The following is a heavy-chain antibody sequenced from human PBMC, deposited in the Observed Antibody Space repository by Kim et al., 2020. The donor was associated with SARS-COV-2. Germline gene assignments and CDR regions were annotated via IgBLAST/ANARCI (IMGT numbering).Heavy chain of an antibody. CDR1: GFTFSTYE. CDR2: ITSSGSTI. V-gene: IGHV3-48*03. Sequence: GGSLRLSCAASGFTFSTYEMNWVRQAPGKGLEWISYITSSGSTIYYADSVKGRFTISRDNAENSLYLQMNSLRADDTAVYYCARERWELLNYYYHMDVWG. D-gene: IGHD1-26*01. CDR3: ARERWELLNYYYHMDV. J-gene: IGHJ6*01.